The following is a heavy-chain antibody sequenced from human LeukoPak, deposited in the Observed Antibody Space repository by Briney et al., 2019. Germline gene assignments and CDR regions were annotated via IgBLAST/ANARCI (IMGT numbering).Heavy chain of an antibody. CDR2: IYYSGTA. CDR3: ARGYSYGYNYYYGMDV. D-gene: IGHD5-18*01. J-gene: IGHJ6*02. CDR1: GGSISSYY. V-gene: IGHV4-59*12. Sequence: SETLSLTCTVSGGSISSYYWSWIRQPPGKGLEWIGYIYYSGTANYNPSLKSRVTISVDTSKNQFSLKLSSVTAADTAVYYCARGYSYGYNYYYGMDVWGQGTTVTVSS.